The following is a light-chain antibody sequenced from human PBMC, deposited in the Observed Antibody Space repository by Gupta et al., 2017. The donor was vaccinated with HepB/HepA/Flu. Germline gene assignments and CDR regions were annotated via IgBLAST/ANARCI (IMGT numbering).Light chain of an antibody. CDR3: QQYGSSRDI. CDR2: GAS. V-gene: IGKV3-20*01. Sequence: EIVFTQSPGNLSLSPGERATLSCRASQSVTSGYLAWYQQKPGQAPRLLIYGASSRATGIPDRFSGSGSGTDFTLTISRREPEDFAVYYCQQYGSSRDIFGQGTKLEIK. CDR1: QSVTSGY. J-gene: IGKJ2*01.